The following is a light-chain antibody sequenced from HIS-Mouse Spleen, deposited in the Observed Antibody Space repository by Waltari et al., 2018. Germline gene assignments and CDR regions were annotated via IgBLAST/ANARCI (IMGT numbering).Light chain of an antibody. CDR1: SSDVGGYNY. Sequence: QSALTQPRSVSGSPGQSVTIPCPGTSSDVGGYNYVSWYQQHPGKAPKLMIYDVSRRPSGVPGGFSGSKCCNTASLTLSVLQAEDEADYYCCSYAGSYAFEVVFGGGTKLTVL. J-gene: IGLJ2*01. CDR2: DVS. V-gene: IGLV2-11*01. CDR3: CSYAGSYAFEVV.